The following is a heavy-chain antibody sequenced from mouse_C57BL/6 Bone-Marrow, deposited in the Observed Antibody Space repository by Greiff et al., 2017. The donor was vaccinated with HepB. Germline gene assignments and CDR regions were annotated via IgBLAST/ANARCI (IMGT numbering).Heavy chain of an antibody. CDR1: GFTFTDYY. CDR3: ARFTYGSSYDWYFDV. CDR2: IRNKANGYTT. J-gene: IGHJ1*03. Sequence: VVESGGGLVQPGGSLSLSCAASGFTFTDYYMSWVRQPPGKALEWLGFIRNKANGYTTEYSASVKGRFTISRDNSQSILYLQMNALRAEDSATYYCARFTYGSSYDWYFDVWGTGTTVTVSS. V-gene: IGHV7-3*01. D-gene: IGHD1-1*01.